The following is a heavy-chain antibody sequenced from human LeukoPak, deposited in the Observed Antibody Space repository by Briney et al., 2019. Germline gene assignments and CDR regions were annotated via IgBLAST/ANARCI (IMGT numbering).Heavy chain of an antibody. V-gene: IGHV3-23*01. D-gene: IGHD4-11*01. CDR1: GFTFSSYA. CDR2: ISGSGGST. J-gene: IGHJ4*02. Sequence: GGSLRLSGAASGFTFSSYAMSWVRQAPGKGLEWVSAISGSGGSTYYADSVKGRFTISRDNSKNTLYLQMNSLRAEDTAVYYCANYYSNYVDYWGQGTLVTVSS. CDR3: ANYYSNYVDY.